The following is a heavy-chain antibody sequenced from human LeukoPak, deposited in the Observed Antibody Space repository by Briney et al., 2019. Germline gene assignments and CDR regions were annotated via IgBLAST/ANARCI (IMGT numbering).Heavy chain of an antibody. CDR3: ARSSSITIFGVVITSYYYYMDV. CDR2: INHSVST. CDR1: GGSFSGYY. D-gene: IGHD3-3*01. V-gene: IGHV4-34*01. Sequence: LETLSLTCAVYGGSFSGYYCSWIRQPPGKGLVWIGEINHSVSTNYNPSLKSRVTISVDTSKNQFSVKLSSVTAADTAVYYCARSSSITIFGVVITSYYYYMDVWGQGTTVTVSS. J-gene: IGHJ6*03.